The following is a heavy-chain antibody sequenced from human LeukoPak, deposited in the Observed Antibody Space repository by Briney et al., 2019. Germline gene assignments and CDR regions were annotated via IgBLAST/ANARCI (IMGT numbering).Heavy chain of an antibody. CDR2: ISGSGGST. CDR1: GFTFSSYA. CDR3: AKDRGLYGGHFDY. J-gene: IGHJ4*02. D-gene: IGHD4-23*01. Sequence: PGGSLRLSCAASGFTFSSYAMSWVRQAPGKGLEWVSAISGSGGSTYYADSVKGRFTISRDNSKNTLYLQMNSLRAEETAVSYCAKDRGLYGGHFDYWGQGTLVTVSS. V-gene: IGHV3-23*01.